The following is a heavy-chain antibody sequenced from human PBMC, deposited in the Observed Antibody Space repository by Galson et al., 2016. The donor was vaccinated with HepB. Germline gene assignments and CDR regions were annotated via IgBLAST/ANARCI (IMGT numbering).Heavy chain of an antibody. V-gene: IGHV3-74*01. J-gene: IGHJ4*02. CDR1: GFTFSGYW. CDR3: ASGLVSGTKY. Sequence: SLRLSCAASGFTFSGYWMHWVRQVPGKGLVWVSRIKRDGTAATYADSVRGRFTISRDNAKNTLYFQMNNLRVDDTALYYCASGLVSGTKYWGQGTLVTVSS. CDR2: IKRDGTAA. D-gene: IGHD2-8*01.